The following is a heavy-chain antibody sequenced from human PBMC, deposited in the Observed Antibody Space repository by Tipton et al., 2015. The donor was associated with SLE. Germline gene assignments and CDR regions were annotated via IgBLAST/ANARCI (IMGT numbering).Heavy chain of an antibody. CDR2: IYYSGST. J-gene: IGHJ5*02. CDR3: ARIAELYNWFDP. D-gene: IGHD3-10*01. V-gene: IGHV4-30-4*01. CDR1: GGSISSGDYY. Sequence: TLSLTCTVSGGSISSGDYYWSWIRQPPGKGLEWIGYIYYSGSTYYNPSLKSRVTISVDTSKNQFSLKLSSVTAADTAVYYCARIAELYNWFDPWGQGTLVTVSS.